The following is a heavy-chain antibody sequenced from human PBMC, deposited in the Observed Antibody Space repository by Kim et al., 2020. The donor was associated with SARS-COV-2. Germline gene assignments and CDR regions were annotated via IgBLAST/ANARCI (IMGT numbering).Heavy chain of an antibody. CDR1: GGSFSGYY. V-gene: IGHV4-34*01. J-gene: IGHJ4*02. CDR3: ASAPYYYDSSGYYYVD. Sequence: SETLSLTCAVYGGSFSGYYWSWIRQPPGKGLEWIGEISHSGSTNYNPSLKSRVTISVDTSKNQFSLKLSSVTAADTAVYYCASAPYYYDSSGYYYVDWGQGTLVTVSS. CDR2: ISHSGST. D-gene: IGHD3-22*01.